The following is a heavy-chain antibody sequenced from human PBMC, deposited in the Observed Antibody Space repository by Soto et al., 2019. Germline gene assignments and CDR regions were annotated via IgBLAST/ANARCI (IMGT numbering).Heavy chain of an antibody. D-gene: IGHD3-10*01. CDR3: ASVSGSYDYYYGMDV. CDR1: GGTFSSYT. Sequence: QVQLVQSGAEVKKPGSSVKVSCKASGGTFSSYTISWVRQAPGQGLEWMGRIIPILGIANYAQKFQGRVTIXXDXSXSTAKTELSSLRSEDTAVYYCASVSGSYDYYYGMDVWGQGTTVTVSS. CDR2: IIPILGIA. J-gene: IGHJ6*02. V-gene: IGHV1-69*02.